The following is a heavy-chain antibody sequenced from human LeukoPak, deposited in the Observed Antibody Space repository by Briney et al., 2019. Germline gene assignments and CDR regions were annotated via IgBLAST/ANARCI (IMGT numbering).Heavy chain of an antibody. D-gene: IGHD3-16*02. CDR1: GFTVSSNY. Sequence: GGSLRLSCAASGFTVSSNYMSWVRQAPGKGLEWVSVIYSGGSTYYADSVKGRFTISRDNSKNTLYLQMNSLRAEDTAVYYCARDSYLSDYVWGSYRPKDAFDIWGQGTMVTVSS. CDR2: IYSGGST. V-gene: IGHV3-66*01. CDR3: ARDSYLSDYVWGSYRPKDAFDI. J-gene: IGHJ3*02.